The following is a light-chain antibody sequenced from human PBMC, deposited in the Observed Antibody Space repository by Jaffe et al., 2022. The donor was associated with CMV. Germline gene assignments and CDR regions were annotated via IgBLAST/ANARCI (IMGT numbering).Light chain of an antibody. CDR1: SSDVGGNNY. CDR3: SSFGANRM. V-gene: IGLV2-14*03. J-gene: IGLJ3*02. CDR2: DVS. Sequence: QSALTQPASVSGSPGQSVTVSCTGTSSDVGGNNYVSWYQQHPGKAPKLMIYDVSSRPSGVSDRFSASKSGNTASLTISGLQAEDEADYYCSSFGANRMFGGGTKLTVL.